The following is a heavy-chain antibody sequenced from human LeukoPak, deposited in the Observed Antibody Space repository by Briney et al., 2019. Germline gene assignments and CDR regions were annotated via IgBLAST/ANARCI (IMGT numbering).Heavy chain of an antibody. D-gene: IGHD2-15*01. Sequence: SETLSLTCTVSGGSISSYYWSWIRQPPGKGLAWIGYIYYSGSTNYNPSLKSRVTISVDTSKNQFSLKLSSVTAADTAVYYCARTTEGYCRGRSCYSYYYYMDVWGKGTTVTVSS. CDR3: ARTTEGYCRGRSCYSYYYYMDV. CDR2: IYYSGST. J-gene: IGHJ6*03. CDR1: GGSISSYY. V-gene: IGHV4-59*01.